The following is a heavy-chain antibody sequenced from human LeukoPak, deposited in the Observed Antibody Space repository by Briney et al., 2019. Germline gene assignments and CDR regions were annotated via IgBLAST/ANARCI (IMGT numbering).Heavy chain of an antibody. CDR1: GFTFSSYA. CDR2: ISYDGSNK. Sequence: GRSLRLSCAASGFTFSSYAMHWVRQAPGKGLEWVAVISYDGSNKYYADSVKGRFTISRDNSKNTLYLQMNSLRAEDTAVYYCAREVAVAFDFWGQGTLVTVSS. V-gene: IGHV3-30-3*01. D-gene: IGHD6-19*01. J-gene: IGHJ4*02. CDR3: AREVAVAFDF.